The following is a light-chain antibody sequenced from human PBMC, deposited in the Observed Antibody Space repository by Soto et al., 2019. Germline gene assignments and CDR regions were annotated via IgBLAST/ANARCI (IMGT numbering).Light chain of an antibody. Sequence: QSALTQPASVSGSPGQSITISCNGGSSYVGSYNLVSWYQQYPGKAPKLMIYEGSKRPSGVSNRFSGSKSGNTASLTISGLQAEDEADYYCCSYAGSSTFVVFGGGTKLTVL. CDR1: SSYVGSYNL. J-gene: IGLJ2*01. CDR2: EGS. V-gene: IGLV2-23*03. CDR3: CSYAGSSTFVV.